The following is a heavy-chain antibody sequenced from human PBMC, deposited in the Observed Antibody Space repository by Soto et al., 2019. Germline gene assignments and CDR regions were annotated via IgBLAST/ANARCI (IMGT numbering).Heavy chain of an antibody. D-gene: IGHD5-12*01. CDR2: ISYDGSNK. CDR3: ARGASGYQQNNYYFDY. V-gene: IGHV3-30-3*01. J-gene: IGHJ4*02. CDR1: GFTFSSYA. Sequence: GGSLRLSCAASGFTFSSYAMHWVRRAPGKGLEWVAVISYDGSNKYYADSVKGRFTISRDNSNNTLYLQMNSLRAEDTAVYYCARGASGYQQNNYYFDYWGQGTLVTVSS.